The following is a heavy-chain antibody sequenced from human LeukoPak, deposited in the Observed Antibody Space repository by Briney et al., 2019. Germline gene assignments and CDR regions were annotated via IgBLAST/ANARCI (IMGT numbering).Heavy chain of an antibody. CDR3: ARGIVTAAGTGGWYFDY. CDR1: GYTFTSYY. Sequence: GASVKVSCKASGYTFTSYYLHWVRQAPGQGLEWMSIINPSGASTSYEQKFRGRVTMTSDTSTSRVYMELSSLRSEDTAVYYCARGIVTAAGTGGWYFDYWGQGTLVTVSS. D-gene: IGHD6-13*01. J-gene: IGHJ4*02. CDR2: INPSGAST. V-gene: IGHV1-46*01.